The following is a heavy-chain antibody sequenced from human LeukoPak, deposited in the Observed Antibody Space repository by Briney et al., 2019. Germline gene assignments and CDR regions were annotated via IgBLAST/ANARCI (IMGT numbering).Heavy chain of an antibody. CDR1: GLTFSFYS. CDR3: ARDYGSGNDAFDI. J-gene: IGHJ3*02. Sequence: GGSLRLSCAASGLTFSFYSMNWVRQAPGKGLEWVSSISSSSSYIYYADSVKGRFTISRDNAKNSLYLQMNSLRAEDTAVYYCARDYGSGNDAFDIWGQGTMVTVSS. D-gene: IGHD3-10*01. V-gene: IGHV3-21*01. CDR2: ISSSSSYI.